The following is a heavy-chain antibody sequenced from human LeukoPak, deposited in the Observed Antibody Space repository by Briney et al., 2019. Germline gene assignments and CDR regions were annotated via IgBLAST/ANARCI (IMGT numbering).Heavy chain of an antibody. CDR1: GFTFSSYA. CDR2: ISGSGGST. J-gene: IGHJ6*04. Sequence: GGSLRLSCAASGFTFSSYAMSWVRQAPGKGLEWVSAISGSGGSTYYADSVKGRFTISRDNSKNTLYLQMNSLRAEDTAVYYCAKTGPLYYDFWSGPRPGMDVWGKGTTVTVSS. V-gene: IGHV3-23*01. D-gene: IGHD3-3*01. CDR3: AKTGPLYYDFWSGPRPGMDV.